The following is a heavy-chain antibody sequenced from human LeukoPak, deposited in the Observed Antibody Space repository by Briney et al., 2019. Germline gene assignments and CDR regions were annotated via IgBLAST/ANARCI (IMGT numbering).Heavy chain of an antibody. D-gene: IGHD2-2*01. V-gene: IGHV3-23*01. Sequence: GGSLRLSCAASGFTFSSHALSWVRQAPGKGLEWASSLSGSGYNTYYVDSVKGRFTISRDDSKNTVYLQMNSLRAEDTAVYYCAKDPYGTRYFDYWGQGTLVTVSS. J-gene: IGHJ4*02. CDR2: LSGSGYNT. CDR3: AKDPYGTRYFDY. CDR1: GFTFSSHA.